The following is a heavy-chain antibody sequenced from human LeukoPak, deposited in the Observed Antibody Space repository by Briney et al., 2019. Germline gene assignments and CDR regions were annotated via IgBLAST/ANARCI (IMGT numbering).Heavy chain of an antibody. Sequence: GESLKISCKGPGYSFTSYWIGWVRQIPGKGLGGMGIFFPGDSDTRYSPSCQGQVTISADQSISTVYLQWSSLKTPDTAMYYRAITGGGYGSTSYNWFDPWGQGTLVIVSS. CDR3: AITGGGYGSTSYNWFDP. D-gene: IGHD3-16*01. J-gene: IGHJ5*02. CDR2: FFPGDSDT. V-gene: IGHV5-51*01. CDR1: GYSFTSYW.